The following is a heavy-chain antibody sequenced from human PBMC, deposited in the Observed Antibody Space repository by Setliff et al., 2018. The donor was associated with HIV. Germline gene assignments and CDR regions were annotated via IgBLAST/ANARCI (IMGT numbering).Heavy chain of an antibody. CDR2: IFTSGST. CDR1: GDSISSGSYY. CDR3: ARHLLEDDH. Sequence: SETLSLTCAVSGDSISSGSYYWSWIRQPAGEGLEWIGHIFTSGSTNYNPSLKSRVSISLDTSKNQFSLKLSSVTAADTAMYYCARHLLEDDHWGQGTLVTVSS. D-gene: IGHD3-3*01. V-gene: IGHV4-61*09. J-gene: IGHJ4*02.